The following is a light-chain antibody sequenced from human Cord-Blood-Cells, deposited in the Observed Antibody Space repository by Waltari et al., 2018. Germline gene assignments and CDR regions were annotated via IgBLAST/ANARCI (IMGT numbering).Light chain of an antibody. V-gene: IGLV2-14*01. Sequence: QSALTQPASVSGSTGQSITISCTGTSSEVGGYNYVSWDQQHPGKAPKLMIYEVSNRPSGVSNRFSGSKSGNTASLTISGLQAEDEADYYCSSYTSSSTWVFGGWTKLTVL. CDR3: SSYTSSSTWV. CDR1: SSEVGGYNY. CDR2: EVS. J-gene: IGLJ3*02.